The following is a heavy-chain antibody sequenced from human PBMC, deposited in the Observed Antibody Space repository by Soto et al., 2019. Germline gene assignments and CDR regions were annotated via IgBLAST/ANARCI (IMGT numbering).Heavy chain of an antibody. CDR2: IIPIFGTA. D-gene: IGHD1-26*01. Sequence: QVQLVQSGAEVKKPGSSVKVSCNASGGTFSSYAISWVRPAPGQGLEWMGGIIPIFGTANYAQKFQGRVTITADESTSTAYMELSSLRSEDTAVYYCAREEKYSGSYLSPFDPWGQGTLVTVSS. J-gene: IGHJ5*02. CDR3: AREEKYSGSYLSPFDP. CDR1: GGTFSSYA. V-gene: IGHV1-69*01.